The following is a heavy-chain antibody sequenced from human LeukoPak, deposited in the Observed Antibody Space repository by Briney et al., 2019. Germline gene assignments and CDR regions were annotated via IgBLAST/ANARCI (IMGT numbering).Heavy chain of an antibody. Sequence: SETLSLTCAVSGDPITSAFHWGWVRQPPGKGLEWIGSISHSGTTYYAPSFKSRLTISLDPSKNQLSLKLSSVTAADTAVFFCARDHLACSGDTCFSAHWFDPWGHGTLVIVSS. J-gene: IGHJ5*02. CDR1: GDPITSAFH. CDR2: ISHSGTT. CDR3: ARDHLACSGDTCFSAHWFDP. V-gene: IGHV4-38-2*02. D-gene: IGHD2-15*01.